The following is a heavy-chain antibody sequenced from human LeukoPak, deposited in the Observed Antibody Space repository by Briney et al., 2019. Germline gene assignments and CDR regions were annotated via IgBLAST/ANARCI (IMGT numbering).Heavy chain of an antibody. D-gene: IGHD3-10*01. CDR1: GFTFSSYA. Sequence: GSLRLSCAASGFTFSSYAMHWVRQAPGKGLEWVAVISYDGSNKYYADSVKGRFTISRDNSKNTLYLQMNSLRAEDTAVYYCARTMVRGVTTPLDYWGQGTLVTVSS. CDR3: ARTMVRGVTTPLDY. J-gene: IGHJ4*02. V-gene: IGHV3-30-3*01. CDR2: ISYDGSNK.